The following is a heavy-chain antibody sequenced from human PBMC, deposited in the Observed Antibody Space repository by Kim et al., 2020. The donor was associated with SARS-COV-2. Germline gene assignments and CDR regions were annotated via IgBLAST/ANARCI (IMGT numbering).Heavy chain of an antibody. V-gene: IGHV3-23*01. CDR1: GFTFSNYD. D-gene: IGHD4-4*01. J-gene: IGHJ6*02. Sequence: GGSLRLSCGASGFTFSNYDMSWVRQAPGKGLEWVSGISGSGGSTDYADSVKGRFTISRDNAQNTVYLQMNILRAEDTAVYYCAKAMTTVAMGYSSGMDVWGQGTPVTVSS. CDR3: AKAMTTVAMGYSSGMDV. CDR2: ISGSGGST.